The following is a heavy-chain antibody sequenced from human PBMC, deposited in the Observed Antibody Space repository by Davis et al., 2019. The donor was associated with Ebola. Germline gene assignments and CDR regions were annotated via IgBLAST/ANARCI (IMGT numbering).Heavy chain of an antibody. J-gene: IGHJ5*02. CDR2: LSSGSISK. CDR3: ARGRRAEFGWFGP. CDR1: GFTFSDYY. V-gene: IGHV3-11*06. D-gene: IGHD2/OR15-2a*01. Sequence: GESLKISCAASGFTFSDYYMNWIRQAPGKGLEWLSYLSSGSISKSYADSVKGRFTISRDNAKNSLYLQINSLRVEDTAVYYCARGRRAEFGWFGPWGQGTLVTVSS.